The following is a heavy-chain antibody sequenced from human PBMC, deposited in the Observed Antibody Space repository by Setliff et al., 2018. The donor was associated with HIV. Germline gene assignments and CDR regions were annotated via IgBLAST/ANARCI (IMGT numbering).Heavy chain of an antibody. CDR2: IKTSGRT. D-gene: IGHD3-22*01. Sequence: SETLSLTCSVSGRSIDDSYWSWIRQSPGKGLEWIGFIKTSGRTNYKPSLKSRVTISMDMSKKQFSLKLASVTAADTAVYYCARDYYESSGYYGWRFDPWGQGTLVTVSS. V-gene: IGHV4-4*09. J-gene: IGHJ5*02. CDR3: ARDYYESSGYYGWRFDP. CDR1: GRSIDDSY.